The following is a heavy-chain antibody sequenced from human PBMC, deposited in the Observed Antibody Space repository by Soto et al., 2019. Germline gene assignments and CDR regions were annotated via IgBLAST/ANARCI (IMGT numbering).Heavy chain of an antibody. CDR1: GFTVSSNY. V-gene: IGHV3-66*01. CDR2: IYSGGST. J-gene: IGHJ3*02. CDR3: ARGPICGGDCPHDAFDI. Sequence: GGSLRLSCAASGFTVSSNYMSWVRQAPGKGLEWVSVIYSGGSTYYADSVKGRFTISRDNSKNTLYLQMNSLRAEDTAVYYCARGPICGGDCPHDAFDIWGQGTMVTVSS. D-gene: IGHD2-21*02.